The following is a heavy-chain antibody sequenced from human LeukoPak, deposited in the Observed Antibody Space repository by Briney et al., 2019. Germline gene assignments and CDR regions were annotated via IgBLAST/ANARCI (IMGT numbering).Heavy chain of an antibody. D-gene: IGHD2-15*01. CDR1: GFTFSNAW. V-gene: IGHV3-15*01. CDR3: TLTAGYCSGGSCYGY. Sequence: GGSLRLSCAASGFTFSNAWMSWVRQAPGKGLEWVGRIKSKTDGGTTDYAAPVKGRFTISRDDSKNTLYLQMNSLRTEDTAVYYCTLTAGYCSGGSCYGYWGQGTLVTVSS. J-gene: IGHJ4*02. CDR2: IKSKTDGGTT.